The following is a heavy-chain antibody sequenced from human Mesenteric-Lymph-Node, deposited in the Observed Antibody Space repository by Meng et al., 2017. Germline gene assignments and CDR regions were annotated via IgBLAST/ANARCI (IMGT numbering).Heavy chain of an antibody. CDR1: GGSFSGYS. CDR3: ARVSTMVRGVIKGAFDI. V-gene: IGHV4-34*01. CDR2: INHGGST. Sequence: SETLSLTCAVYGGSFSGYSWSWIRQPPGKGLQWIGEINHGGSTNYNPSLKSRVTISLDTSKIHFSLKLSSVTAADTAVYYCARVSTMVRGVIKGAFDIWGQGTMVTVSS. D-gene: IGHD3-10*01. J-gene: IGHJ3*02.